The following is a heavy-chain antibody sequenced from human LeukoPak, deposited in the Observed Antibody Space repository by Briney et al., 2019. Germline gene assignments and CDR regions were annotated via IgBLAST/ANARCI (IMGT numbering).Heavy chain of an antibody. CDR2: LCTGGGT. CDR1: EFSFSDYY. V-gene: IGHV3-53*01. Sequence: GGSLRLSCAASEFSFSDYYMSWIRQAPGKGLEWVSVLCTGGGTDHADSVKGRFTISRDNSKNTLSLQMNSLRAEDTAIYYCTRSGYRHPYHFDSWGQGTLVTVSS. J-gene: IGHJ4*02. D-gene: IGHD3-22*01. CDR3: TRSGYRHPYHFDS.